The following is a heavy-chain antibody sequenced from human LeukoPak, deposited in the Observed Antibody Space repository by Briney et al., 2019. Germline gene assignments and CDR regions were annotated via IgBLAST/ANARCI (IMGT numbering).Heavy chain of an antibody. CDR2: INHSGST. V-gene: IGHV4-34*01. J-gene: IGHJ6*02. CDR1: GGSFSGYY. Sequence: TSETLSLTCAVYGGSFSGYYWSWIRQPPGKGLEWIGEINHSGSTNYNPSLKSRVTISVDTSKNQFSLKLSSVTAADTAVYYCARDLYYTAMALYYYYGMDVWGQGTTVTVSS. D-gene: IGHD5-18*01. CDR3: ARDLYYTAMALYYYYGMDV.